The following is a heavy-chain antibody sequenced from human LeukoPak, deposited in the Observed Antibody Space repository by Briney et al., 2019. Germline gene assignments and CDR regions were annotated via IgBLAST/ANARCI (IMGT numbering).Heavy chain of an antibody. V-gene: IGHV3-7*01. D-gene: IGHD1-14*01. CDR2: IQEDGSAT. CDR3: ARRKEVQTTFDC. J-gene: IGHJ4*02. Sequence: GGSLRLSCAASGFIFSNYYMGWVRQAPGKGLEWVANIQEDGSATYYVDSVKGRFTISRDNAKNSLDLQMNSLRAEDTAVYFCARRKEVQTTFDCWGQGTLVTVSS. CDR1: GFIFSNYY.